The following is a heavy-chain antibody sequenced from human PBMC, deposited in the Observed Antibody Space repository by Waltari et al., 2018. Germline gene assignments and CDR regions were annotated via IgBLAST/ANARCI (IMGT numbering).Heavy chain of an antibody. V-gene: IGHV3-21*02. CDR1: FTLSNYR. CDR3: ARGPWAPLDY. CDR2: IGISTTYK. Sequence: EVQLVESGGGQVKPGGSRGLSCVWLGFTLSNYRMNWVRVAPGKGLDWVSSIGISTTYKFYADSVKGRFTVSRDNAKNSVYLQMNNLRVEDTAVYYCARGPWAPLDYWGQGVLVTVSS. J-gene: IGHJ4*02.